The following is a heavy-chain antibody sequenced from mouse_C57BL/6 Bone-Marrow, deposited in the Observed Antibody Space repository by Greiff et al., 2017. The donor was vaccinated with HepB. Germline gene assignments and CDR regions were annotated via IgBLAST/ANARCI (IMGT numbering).Heavy chain of an antibody. D-gene: IGHD2-4*01. Sequence: EVQLQESGGGLVQPGGSLKLSCEASGFTFSDYYMHWVRQTPEKGLEWVAYISNGGGSTYYPDTVKGRFTISRDNAKNTLYLQMSRLTSEDTAMYYGARLGITTGYYFDYWGQGTALTVSA. CDR1: GFTFSDYY. CDR2: ISNGGGST. CDR3: ARLGITTGYYFDY. V-gene: IGHV5-12*01. J-gene: IGHJ2*01.